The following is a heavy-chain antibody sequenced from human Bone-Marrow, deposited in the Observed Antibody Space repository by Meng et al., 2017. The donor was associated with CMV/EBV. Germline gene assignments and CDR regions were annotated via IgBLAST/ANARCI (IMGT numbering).Heavy chain of an antibody. Sequence: GNFSSYTISWVRQAPGQGLESMGRIIPILGIANYTQKFQGRVTLTADKSTSTAYMELSSLRSEDTAVYYCASNDVDTAMVSTGWFDPWGQGTLVTVSS. CDR3: ASNDVDTAMVSTGWFDP. CDR1: GNFSSYT. V-gene: IGHV1-69*02. D-gene: IGHD5-18*01. CDR2: IIPILGIA. J-gene: IGHJ5*02.